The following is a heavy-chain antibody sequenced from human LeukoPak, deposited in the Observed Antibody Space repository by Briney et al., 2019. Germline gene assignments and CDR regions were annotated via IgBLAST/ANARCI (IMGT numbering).Heavy chain of an antibody. CDR3: ASVRRGFGESSKYYAYYYMGV. D-gene: IGHD3-10*01. V-gene: IGHV4-59*08. CDR2: ISYTGRT. J-gene: IGHJ6*03. CDR1: GGSISSHY. Sequence: SETLSLTCSVSGGSISSHYWTWIRQPPGKGLEWIGYISYTGRTNYNPSLKSRVDISADTSKNEFSLKLSSVTAADTAVYYCASVRRGFGESSKYYAYYYMGVWGKGTTVTISS.